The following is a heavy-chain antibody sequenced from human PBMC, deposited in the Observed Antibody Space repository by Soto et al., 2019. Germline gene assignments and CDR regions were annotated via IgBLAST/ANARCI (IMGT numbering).Heavy chain of an antibody. Sequence: QVQLVESGGGVVQPGRSLRLSCAASGFTFSSYAMHWVRQAPGKGLEWVAVISYDGSNKYYADSVKGRFTISRDNSKNTLYLQMNSLRAEDTAVYYCARVSFSRWYFDYWGQGPLVTVSS. V-gene: IGHV3-30-3*01. CDR1: GFTFSSYA. J-gene: IGHJ4*02. CDR3: ARVSFSRWYFDY. CDR2: ISYDGSNK.